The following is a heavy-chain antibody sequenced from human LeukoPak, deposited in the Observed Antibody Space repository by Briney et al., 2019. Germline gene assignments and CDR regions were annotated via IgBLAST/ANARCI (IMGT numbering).Heavy chain of an antibody. CDR2: ISYDGSNK. CDR3: AKGEGMDYYDSSGYY. V-gene: IGHV3-30*18. D-gene: IGHD3-22*01. CDR1: GFTVSSNY. Sequence: GGSLRLSCAASGFTVSSNYMSWVRQAPGKGLEWVAVISYDGSNKYYADSVKGRFTISRDNSKNTLYLQMNSLRAEDTAVYYCAKGEGMDYYDSSGYYWGQGTLVTVSS. J-gene: IGHJ4*02.